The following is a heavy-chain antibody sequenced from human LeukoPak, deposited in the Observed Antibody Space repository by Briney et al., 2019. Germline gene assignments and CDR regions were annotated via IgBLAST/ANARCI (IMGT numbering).Heavy chain of an antibody. CDR3: ARDLLDYYYMDV. J-gene: IGHJ6*03. V-gene: IGHV7-4-1*02. CDR2: MNTNTGNP. CDR1: GGTFSSYA. Sequence: ASVKVSCKASGGTFSSYAISWVRQAPGQGLEWMGWMNTNTGNPTYAQGFTGRFVFSLDASVSTAYLQISSLKAEDTAVYYCARDLLDYYYMDVWGKGTTVTVSS.